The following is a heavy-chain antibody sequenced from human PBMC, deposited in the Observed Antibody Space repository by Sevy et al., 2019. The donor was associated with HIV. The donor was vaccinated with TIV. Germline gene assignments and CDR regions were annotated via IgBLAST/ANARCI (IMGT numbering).Heavy chain of an antibody. D-gene: IGHD6-6*01. CDR1: GFTFSDYY. J-gene: IGHJ4*02. V-gene: IGHV3-11*06. CDR2: ISSSSSYT. Sequence: GGSLRLSCAASGFTFSDYYMNWIRQAPGKGLEWVSYISSSSSYTNYADSVKGRFTISRDNAKNSLYLQMNSLRAEDTAVYYCARVQGIAARPDYYFDYWGQGTLVTVSS. CDR3: ARVQGIAARPDYYFDY.